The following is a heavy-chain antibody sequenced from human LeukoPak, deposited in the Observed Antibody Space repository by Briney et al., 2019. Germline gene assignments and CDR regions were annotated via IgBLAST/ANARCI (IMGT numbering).Heavy chain of an antibody. Sequence: SETLSLTCAVSGGSISSGGYSWSWIRQPPGKGLEWIGYIYHSGSTYYNPSLKSRVTISVDTSKNQFSLKLSSVTAADTAVYYCARGHTLYYESTAYYYFDYWGQGTLVTVSS. J-gene: IGHJ4*02. D-gene: IGHD3-22*01. CDR1: GGSISSGGYS. V-gene: IGHV4-30-2*01. CDR2: IYHSGST. CDR3: ARGHTLYYESTAYYYFDY.